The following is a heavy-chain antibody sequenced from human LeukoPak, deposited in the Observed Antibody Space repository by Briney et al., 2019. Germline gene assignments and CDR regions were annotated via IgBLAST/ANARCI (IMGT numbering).Heavy chain of an antibody. CDR3: ASDKKKRYYYDSSGAIDY. V-gene: IGHV3-30-3*01. CDR1: GFTFSSYA. D-gene: IGHD3-22*01. Sequence: PGRSLRLSCAASGFTFSSYAMHWVRQAPGKGLGWVAVISYDGSNKYYADSVKGRFTISRDNSKNTLYLQMNNLIAEDTAVYYFASDKKKRYYYDSSGAIDYWGQGTLVTVSS. CDR2: ISYDGSNK. J-gene: IGHJ4*02.